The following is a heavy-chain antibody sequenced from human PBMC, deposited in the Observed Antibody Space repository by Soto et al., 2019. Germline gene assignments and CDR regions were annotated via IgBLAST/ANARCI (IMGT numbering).Heavy chain of an antibody. D-gene: IGHD6-6*01. V-gene: IGHV3-48*02. Sequence: GGSLRLSCAASGFTFSSYSMNWVRQAPGKGLEWVSYISSSSSTIYYADSVKGRFTISRDNAKNSLYLQMNSLRDEDTAVYYCARGGYSSSYYYYGMDVWGQGTTVTVS. CDR2: ISSSSSTI. CDR1: GFTFSSYS. J-gene: IGHJ6*02. CDR3: ARGGYSSSYYYYGMDV.